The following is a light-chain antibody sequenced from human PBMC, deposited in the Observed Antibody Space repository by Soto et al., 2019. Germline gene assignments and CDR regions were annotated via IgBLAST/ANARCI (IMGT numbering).Light chain of an antibody. V-gene: IGLV2-11*01. Sequence: QSALTQPRSVSGSPGQSVTISCTGTSSDVGGYNYVSWYQQHPGKAPKLMIYDVSKRPSGVPDRFSGSKSGNTASLTISGLQAEDEADYYCCSYAGSYPWVFGGGTKVTVL. J-gene: IGLJ3*02. CDR2: DVS. CDR3: CSYAGSYPWV. CDR1: SSDVGGYNY.